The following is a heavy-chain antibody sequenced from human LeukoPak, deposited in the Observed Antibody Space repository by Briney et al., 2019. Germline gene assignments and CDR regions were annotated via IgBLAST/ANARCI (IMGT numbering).Heavy chain of an antibody. CDR2: ISSNGGST. CDR1: GFTFSSYA. Sequence: GGSLRLSCAASGFTFSSYAMHWVRQAPGKGLEYVSAISSNGGSTYYANSVKGRFTISRDNAKNSLYLQMNSLRAEDTAVYYCARSPPYSGIDYWGQGTLVTVSS. J-gene: IGHJ4*02. V-gene: IGHV3-64*01. CDR3: ARSPPYSGIDY. D-gene: IGHD1-26*01.